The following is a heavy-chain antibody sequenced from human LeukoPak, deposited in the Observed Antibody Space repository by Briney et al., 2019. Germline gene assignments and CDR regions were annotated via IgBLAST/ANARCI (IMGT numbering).Heavy chain of an antibody. Sequence: GGSLRLSCAASGFTFSTDAMTWVRQAPGKGLEWVSTISGSGGSTYYADSVKGRFTISRDNSKNTLYLQMNSLRAEDTAVYHCVKVQSLNFDYWGQGTLVTVSS. D-gene: IGHD6-19*01. J-gene: IGHJ4*02. CDR3: VKVQSLNFDY. CDR1: GFTFSTDA. CDR2: ISGSGGST. V-gene: IGHV3-23*01.